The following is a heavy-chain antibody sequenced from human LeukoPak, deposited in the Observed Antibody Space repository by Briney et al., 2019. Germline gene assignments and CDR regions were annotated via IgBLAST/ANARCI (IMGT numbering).Heavy chain of an antibody. CDR1: GGTFSSYA. J-gene: IGHJ5*02. CDR2: IIPIFGTA. V-gene: IGHV1-69*01. Sequence: SVKVSCKASGGTFSSYAISWVRQAPGQGLEWMGGIIPIFGTANYAQKFQGRVTITADESTSTAYMELSSLRSEDTAVYYCARDRFCSSTSCSEFDPWGQGTLVTVSS. CDR3: ARDRFCSSTSCSEFDP. D-gene: IGHD2-2*01.